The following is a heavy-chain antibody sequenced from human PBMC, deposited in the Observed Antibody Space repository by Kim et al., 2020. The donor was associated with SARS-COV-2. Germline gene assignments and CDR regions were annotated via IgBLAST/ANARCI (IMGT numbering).Heavy chain of an antibody. Sequence: NPAYAKGLPGRFVFSLDTSVSTAYLQISSLKAEDTAVYYCARGETPFDPWGQGTLVTVSS. J-gene: IGHJ5*02. V-gene: IGHV7-4-1*02. CDR2: NP. CDR3: ARGETPFDP.